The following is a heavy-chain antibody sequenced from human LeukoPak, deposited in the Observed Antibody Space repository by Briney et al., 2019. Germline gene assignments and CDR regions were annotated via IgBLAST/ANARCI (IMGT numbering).Heavy chain of an antibody. V-gene: IGHV4-4*08. CDR3: ARGPYGSGSYLIDY. CDR1: GGSISSYY. D-gene: IGHD3-10*01. CDR2: IYTSGST. Sequence: TSETLSLTCTVSGGSISSYYWSLIRQPPGKGLEWIGYIYTSGSTNYNPSLKSRVTMSVDTSKNQFSLKLSSVTAADTAVYYCARGPYGSGSYLIDYWGQGTLVTVSS. J-gene: IGHJ4*02.